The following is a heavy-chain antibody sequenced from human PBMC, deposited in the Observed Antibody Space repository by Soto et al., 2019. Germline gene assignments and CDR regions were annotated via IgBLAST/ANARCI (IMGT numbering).Heavy chain of an antibody. D-gene: IGHD2-2*01. CDR2: IGTDGNT. J-gene: IGHJ4*01. V-gene: IGHV3-23*01. CDR3: VRKYPGTRPFDY. CDR1: GFTFNIYA. Sequence: PGGSLRLSCAASGFTFNIYAMNWVHQAPGKGLAWVSAIGTDGNTYYANSVKGRFTISRDNSRTTLYLQMNSLRVEDTALYYCVRKYPGTRPFDYWGQGTLVTVSS.